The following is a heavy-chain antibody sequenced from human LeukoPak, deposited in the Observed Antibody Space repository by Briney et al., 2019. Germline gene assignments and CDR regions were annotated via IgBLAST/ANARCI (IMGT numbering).Heavy chain of an antibody. J-gene: IGHJ2*01. CDR1: GGSFSGYY. Sequence: SETLSLTCAGYGGSFSGYYWSWIRQSPGKGLEWIGEINHTGSTIYNPSLKSRVIMSVDMSSNQFSLKLSSVTAADTAVYYCARHSYQWLVPVLYWYFDLWGRGTLVTVSS. V-gene: IGHV4-34*01. D-gene: IGHD6-19*01. CDR2: INHTGST. CDR3: ARHSYQWLVPVLYWYFDL.